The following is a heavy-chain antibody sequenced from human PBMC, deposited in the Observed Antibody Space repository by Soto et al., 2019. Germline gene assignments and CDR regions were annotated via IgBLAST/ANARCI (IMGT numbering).Heavy chain of an antibody. CDR2: ISSSSSYI. V-gene: IGHV3-21*01. CDR3: ARSSGYYLSGPEFDF. Sequence: PNTSAGFTFSNHIMSRVIQTPGKGLEWVSSISSSSSYIYYADSVKGRFTISRDNAKNSLYLQMNSLRAEDTAVYYCARSSGYYLSGPEFDFWGQGTLVNVSS. D-gene: IGHD3-22*01. J-gene: IGHJ4*02. CDR1: GFTFSNHI.